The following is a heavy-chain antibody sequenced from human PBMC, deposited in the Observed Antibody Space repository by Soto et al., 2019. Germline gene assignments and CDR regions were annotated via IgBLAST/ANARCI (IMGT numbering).Heavy chain of an antibody. CDR3: VSPLEQHQLGFGMDV. CDR1: GFAFSGYS. D-gene: IGHD6-13*01. J-gene: IGHJ6*01. V-gene: IGHV3-48*04. Sequence: PGGSLRRSCEAFGFAFSGYSMNWVRQAPGKGLEWISYISSSGSTIYYADSVKGRFTISRDNAKNSLYLQMNSLRAEDTAVYYCVSPLEQHQLGFGMDVWGQGSPVTVSS. CDR2: ISSSGSTI.